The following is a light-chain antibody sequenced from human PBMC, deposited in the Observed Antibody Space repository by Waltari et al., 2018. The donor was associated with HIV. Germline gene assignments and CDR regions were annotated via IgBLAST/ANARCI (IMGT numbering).Light chain of an antibody. V-gene: IGKV4-1*01. J-gene: IGKJ4*02. CDR2: WAS. CDR3: QQYYSLCPT. CDR1: RTIVYSSSNRDC. Sequence: IVLTQSPQSLAVFLGARATIHCRSSRTIVYSSSNRDCLAWYQQKPGQAPKVLIYWASTLATGVPYRFSGSGSGTNFTLTISTLQPDDVALYYCQQYYSLCPTFGGGTKVEIK.